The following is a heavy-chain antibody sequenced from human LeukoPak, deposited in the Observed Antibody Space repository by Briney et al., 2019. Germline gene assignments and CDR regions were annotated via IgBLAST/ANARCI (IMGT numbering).Heavy chain of an antibody. V-gene: IGHV4-34*01. CDR3: ARGLMAAAYRY. Sequence: SETLSLTCAVYGGSFSGYYWSWIRQPPGKGLEWIGEINHSGSTNYNPSLKSRVTISVDTSKNQFSLKLSSVTAADTAVYYCARGLMAAAYRYWGQGTLVTVSS. CDR1: GGSFSGYY. J-gene: IGHJ4*02. D-gene: IGHD6-13*01. CDR2: INHSGST.